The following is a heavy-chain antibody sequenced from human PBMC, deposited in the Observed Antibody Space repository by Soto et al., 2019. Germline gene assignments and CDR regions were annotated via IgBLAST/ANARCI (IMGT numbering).Heavy chain of an antibody. CDR2: ISPGGDRI. Sequence: EVQLVESGGGLVQPGGSLRLSCVASGFMFDSYAMNWVRQAPGKGLEWVSYISPGGDRIYYAESLKGRITISRDNARNSLSLQMNDLRPEDTAFYYCVKDRGAFFYDYSGYSPGGRGYLDLWGRGTLVTVSS. D-gene: IGHD3-22*01. CDR1: GFMFDSYA. CDR3: VKDRGAFFYDYSGYSPGGRGYLDL. J-gene: IGHJ2*01. V-gene: IGHV3-43*02.